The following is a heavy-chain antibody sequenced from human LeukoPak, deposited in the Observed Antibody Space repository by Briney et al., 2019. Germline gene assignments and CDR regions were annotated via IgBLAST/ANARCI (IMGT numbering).Heavy chain of an antibody. J-gene: IGHJ4*02. Sequence: GRSLRLSCAASVYTFSSYGMHCVRNAPGKGLEWVADIWYDGSNKYYADSVKGRFTISRDNSKNTLYLQMNSLRAEDTAVYYCAKTMVRGVSYYFDYWGQGTLVTVSS. D-gene: IGHD3-10*01. CDR3: AKTMVRGVSYYFDY. CDR2: IWYDGSNK. CDR1: VYTFSSYG. V-gene: IGHV3-33*06.